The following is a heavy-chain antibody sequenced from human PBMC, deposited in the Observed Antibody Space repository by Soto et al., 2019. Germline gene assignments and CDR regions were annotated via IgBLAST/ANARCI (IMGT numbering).Heavy chain of an antibody. CDR3: ARQGGSSNWFDP. V-gene: IGHV1-69*02. CDR2: IIPILGIA. CDR1: GGTFSSYT. Sequence: QVQLVQSGAEVKKPGSSVKVSCKASGGTFSSYTISWVRQAPGQGLEWMGRIIPILGIANYAQKFQGRVTITADKPTSTAYMELSSLRSEDTAVYYCARQGGSSNWFDPWGQGTLVTVSS. D-gene: IGHD3-16*01. J-gene: IGHJ5*02.